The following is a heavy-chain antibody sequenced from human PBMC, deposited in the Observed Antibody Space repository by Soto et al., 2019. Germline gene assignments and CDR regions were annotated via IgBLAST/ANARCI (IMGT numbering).Heavy chain of an antibody. Sequence: GGSLRLSCAASGFTFSNAWMNWVRQAPGKGLEWVGRIKSKTDGGTTDYAAPVKGRFTISRDDSKNTLYLQMNSLKTEDTAVYYCTTGFDLPASNHYCISTSCYRVITFPESSWGQGTLVTVSS. V-gene: IGHV3-15*07. CDR1: GFTFSNAW. D-gene: IGHD2-2*01. J-gene: IGHJ5*02. CDR2: IKSKTDGGTT. CDR3: TTGFDLPASNHYCISTSCYRVITFPESS.